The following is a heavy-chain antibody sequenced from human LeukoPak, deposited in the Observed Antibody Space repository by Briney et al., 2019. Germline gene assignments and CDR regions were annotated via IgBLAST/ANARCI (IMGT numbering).Heavy chain of an antibody. CDR2: ISAYNGNT. J-gene: IGHJ4*02. CDR1: GYTFTSYG. V-gene: IGHV1-18*01. D-gene: IGHD3-22*01. Sequence: ASVKVSCNASGYTFTSYGISWVRQAPGQGLEWMGWISAYNGNTNYAQKLQGRVTMTTDTSTSTAYMELRSLRSDDTAVYYCARVRDYYDSSGYSPCDYWGQGTLVTVSS. CDR3: ARVRDYYDSSGYSPCDY.